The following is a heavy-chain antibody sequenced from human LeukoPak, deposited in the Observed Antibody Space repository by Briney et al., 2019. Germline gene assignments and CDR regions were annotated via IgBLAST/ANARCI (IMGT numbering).Heavy chain of an antibody. J-gene: IGHJ5*02. Sequence: GGSLRLSCAASGFTFSSYAMSWVRQAPGKGLEWVSAISGSGGSTYYADSVKGRFTISRDNSKNTLYLQMDSLRAEDTAVYYCAKVRTMIVPSNWFDPWGQGTLVTVSS. CDR1: GFTFSSYA. V-gene: IGHV3-23*01. CDR3: AKVRTMIVPSNWFDP. CDR2: ISGSGGST. D-gene: IGHD3-22*01.